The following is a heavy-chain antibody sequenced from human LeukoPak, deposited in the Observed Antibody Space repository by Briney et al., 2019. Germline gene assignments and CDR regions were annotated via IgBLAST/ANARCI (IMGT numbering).Heavy chain of an antibody. J-gene: IGHJ4*02. CDR1: GFTFSSYA. CDR2: ISGSGGST. V-gene: IGHV3-23*01. D-gene: IGHD6-19*01. Sequence: TGGSLRLSCAASGFTFSSYAMSWVRQAPGKGLEWVSAISGSGGSTYYADSVKGRFTISRDNSKNTLYLQMNSLRAEDTAVYYCAKDRGQWLVPGYYFDHWGQGTLVTVSS. CDR3: AKDRGQWLVPGYYFDH.